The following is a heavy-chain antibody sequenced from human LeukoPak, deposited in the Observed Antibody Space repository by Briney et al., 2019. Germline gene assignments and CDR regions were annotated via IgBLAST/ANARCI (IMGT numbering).Heavy chain of an antibody. J-gene: IGHJ6*02. Sequence: GGSLRLSCAAPGFNFNYVWMSWVRQTPGKGLEWVGRIRTKTEGETTDYAAPVKGRFTISRDDSKTTLWLQMNSLKTEDSAVYYCATERNWELLRPYGMNIWGQGTTVTVSS. CDR2: IRTKTEGETT. D-gene: IGHD1-26*01. V-gene: IGHV3-15*01. CDR1: GFNFNYVW. CDR3: ATERNWELLRPYGMNI.